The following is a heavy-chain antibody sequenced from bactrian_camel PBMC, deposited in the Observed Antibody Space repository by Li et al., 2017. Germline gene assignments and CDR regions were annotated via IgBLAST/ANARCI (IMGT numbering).Heavy chain of an antibody. V-gene: IGHV3S53*01. CDR1: ASIFC. Sequence: HVQLVESGGGSVQTGGSLRLSCEYTASIFCMGWFRQAPGNEREGVAAIDSEGRTMYTHSAKGRFTISQANAENTLYLELRSLKPEDTAMYYCAADPGTCASIINPRVAPNYRGQGTQGTVS. J-gene: IGHJ4*01. CDR2: IDSEGRT. D-gene: IGHD1*01.